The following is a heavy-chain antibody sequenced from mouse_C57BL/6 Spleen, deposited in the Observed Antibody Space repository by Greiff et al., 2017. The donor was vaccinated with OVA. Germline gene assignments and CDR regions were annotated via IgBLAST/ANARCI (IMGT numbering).Heavy chain of an antibody. CDR2: INPGSGGT. CDR3: ARRFITTVVPYYFDY. CDR1: GYAFTNYL. V-gene: IGHV1-54*01. J-gene: IGHJ2*01. Sequence: VHLVESGAELVRPGTSVKVSCKASGYAFTNYLIEWVKQRPGQGLEWIGVINPGSGGTNYNEKFKGKATLTADKSSSTAYMQLSSLTSEDSAVYFCARRFITTVVPYYFDYWGQGTTLTVSS. D-gene: IGHD1-1*01.